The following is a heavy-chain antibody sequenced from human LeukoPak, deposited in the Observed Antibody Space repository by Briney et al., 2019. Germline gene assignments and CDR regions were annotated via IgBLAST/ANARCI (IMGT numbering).Heavy chain of an antibody. CDR3: ARAIRDYGDYVGY. J-gene: IGHJ4*02. Sequence: GGSLRLSCAASGFTFSSYGMHWVRQAPGKGLEWVAVIWYDGSNKYYADSVKGRFTISRDNSKNTLYLQMNSLRAEDTAVYYCARAIRDYGDYVGYWGQGTLVTVSS. D-gene: IGHD4-17*01. CDR2: IWYDGSNK. V-gene: IGHV3-33*01. CDR1: GFTFSSYG.